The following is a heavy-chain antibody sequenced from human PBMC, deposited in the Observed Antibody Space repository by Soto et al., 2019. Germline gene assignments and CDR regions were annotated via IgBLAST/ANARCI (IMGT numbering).Heavy chain of an antibody. Sequence: ASVKVSCKVSGYTLTELSMHWVRQAPGKGLEWMGGFDPEDGETIYAQKFQGRVTMTEDTSTDTAYMELSSLRSEDTAVYYCATDPRGSGYYSNDYWGQGTLVTVSS. J-gene: IGHJ4*02. CDR1: GYTLTELS. V-gene: IGHV1-24*01. CDR2: FDPEDGET. CDR3: ATDPRGSGYYSNDY. D-gene: IGHD3-22*01.